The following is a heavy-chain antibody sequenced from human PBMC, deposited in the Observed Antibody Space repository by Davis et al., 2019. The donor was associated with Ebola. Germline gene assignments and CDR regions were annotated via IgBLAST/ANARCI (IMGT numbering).Heavy chain of an antibody. V-gene: IGHV1-46*04. D-gene: IGHD3-22*01. Sequence: AASVKVSCKASGYTFTTYYMHWVRQAPGQGLEWMGVINTFGGTTTYAQKLQDRVTMTRDTSTSTVYMELSSLRSEDTAVYYCARYDSSGYADFDYWGQGTLVTVSS. CDR3: ARYDSSGYADFDY. CDR1: GYTFTTYY. J-gene: IGHJ4*02. CDR2: INTFGGTT.